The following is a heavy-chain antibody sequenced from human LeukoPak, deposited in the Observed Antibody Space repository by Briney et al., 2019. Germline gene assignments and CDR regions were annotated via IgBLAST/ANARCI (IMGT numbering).Heavy chain of an antibody. D-gene: IGHD6-19*01. J-gene: IGHJ4*02. CDR2: IRVDGSNK. Sequence: GGPLRLSCAAPGFIFRVYGMYWGRQAPGKGLGGGAFIRVDGSNKYHADSVKARFTIPRDNPENPLYLQMNSLRAEDRALYFCANMWGAKNSYRSGGSWGQGTMVTVSS. CDR1: GFIFRVYG. CDR3: ANMWGAKNSYRSGGS. V-gene: IGHV3-30*02.